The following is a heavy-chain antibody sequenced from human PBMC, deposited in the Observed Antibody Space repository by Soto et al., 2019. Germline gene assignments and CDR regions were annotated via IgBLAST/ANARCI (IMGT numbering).Heavy chain of an antibody. V-gene: IGHV1-69*01. D-gene: IGHD1-26*01. CDR3: ARDGGRHSGGIDY. J-gene: IGHJ4*02. Sequence: QVQLVQSGAEVKKPGSSVKVSCKASGGTFSSYSINWVRQAPGQGLEWMGEIIPIFGTANYAQKFQGRVTMTADESTSTAYMELSSLRAEDTAVYYCARDGGRHSGGIDYWGQGTLVNVSS. CDR1: GGTFSSYS. CDR2: IIPIFGTA.